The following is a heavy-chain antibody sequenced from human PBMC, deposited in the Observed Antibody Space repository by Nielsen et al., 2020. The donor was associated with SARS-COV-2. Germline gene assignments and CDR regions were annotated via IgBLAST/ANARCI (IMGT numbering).Heavy chain of an antibody. CDR3: ARARATIFGLVMSYGMDV. J-gene: IGHJ6*02. V-gene: IGHV1-2*06. D-gene: IGHD3/OR15-3a*01. Sequence: ASVKVSCKASGYTFTRYYMHWVRQAPGQGLEWMGRINPYSGGTNYAQKFQGTVTMTRDASISTVYMELTSDDTAVYYCARARATIFGLVMSYGMDVWGQGTTVAVSS. CDR2: INPYSGGT. CDR1: GYTFTRYY.